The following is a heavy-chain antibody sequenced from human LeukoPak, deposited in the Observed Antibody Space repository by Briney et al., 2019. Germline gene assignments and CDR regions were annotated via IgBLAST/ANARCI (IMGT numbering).Heavy chain of an antibody. CDR3: ARVVGTDEGAGY. CDR1: GFTFRHYW. V-gene: IGHV3-7*04. J-gene: IGHJ4*02. D-gene: IGHD1-7*01. Sequence: PGGSLRLSCAASGFTFRHYWMNWVRQASGKGLEWVANIKPDGSEKRYADSVKGRFTISRDNAENSLYLQMNSLGAEDTAVYYCARVVGTDEGAGYWGQGTLVTVSS. CDR2: IKPDGSEK.